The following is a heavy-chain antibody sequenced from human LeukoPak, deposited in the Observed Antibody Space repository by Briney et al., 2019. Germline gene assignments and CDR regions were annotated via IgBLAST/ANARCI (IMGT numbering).Heavy chain of an antibody. CDR2: INTNTGNP. Sequence: ASVKVSCKASGYTFTGYYMHWVRQAPGQGLEWMGWINTNTGNPTYAQGFTGRFVFSLDTSVSTAYLQISSLKAEDTAVYYCEREDLVPAAIGDYWGQGTLVTVSS. J-gene: IGHJ4*02. D-gene: IGHD2-2*01. CDR1: GYTFTGYY. CDR3: EREDLVPAAIGDY. V-gene: IGHV7-4-1*02.